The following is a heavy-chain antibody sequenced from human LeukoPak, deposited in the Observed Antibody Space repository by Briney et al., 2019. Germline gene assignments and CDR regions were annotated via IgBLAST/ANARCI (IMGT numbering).Heavy chain of an antibody. Sequence: SETLSLTCAVYGGSFSGYYWSWIRQPPGKGLEWIGEINHSGSTNYNPSLKSRVTISVDTSKNQFSLKLSSVTAADTAVYYCARRPVVAVLGAFDIWGQGTMVTVSS. J-gene: IGHJ3*02. D-gene: IGHD3-22*01. CDR2: INHSGST. CDR3: ARRPVVAVLGAFDI. V-gene: IGHV4-34*01. CDR1: GGSFSGYY.